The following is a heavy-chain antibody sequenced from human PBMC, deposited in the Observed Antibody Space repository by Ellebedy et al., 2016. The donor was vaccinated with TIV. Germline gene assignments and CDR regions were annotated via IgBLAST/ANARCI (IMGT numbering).Heavy chain of an antibody. V-gene: IGHV4-39*07. CDR1: GDSITSSTYL. D-gene: IGHD3-9*01. Sequence: MPSETLSLTCTVSGDSITSSTYLWGWIRQPPGKGLEWIATIHDRGTTYHNPSLKSRVTISVDTSKNQFSLRLNSVTAADTAIYYCARAIHFDWLLPPAFDYWGRGALVTVSS. J-gene: IGHJ4*02. CDR2: IHDRGTT. CDR3: ARAIHFDWLLPPAFDY.